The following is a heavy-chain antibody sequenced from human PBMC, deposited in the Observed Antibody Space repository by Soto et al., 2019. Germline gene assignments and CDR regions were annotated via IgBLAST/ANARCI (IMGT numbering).Heavy chain of an antibody. CDR3: ARDRWGWEKGGYPHSNGMIV. Sequence: EEHLVETGGKLVQPGGSLRLSCVVSGFTVSSNYMSWVSQAPGGGLEWVSSIYGGGDTFYADSVKGRFTISKDSSQNTLYLQMSSLKADDSAVYYCARDRWGWEKGGYPHSNGMIVWGQGTTVTVSS. CDR2: IYGGGDT. J-gene: IGHJ6*02. CDR1: GFTVSSNY. V-gene: IGHV3-53*02. D-gene: IGHD5-12*01.